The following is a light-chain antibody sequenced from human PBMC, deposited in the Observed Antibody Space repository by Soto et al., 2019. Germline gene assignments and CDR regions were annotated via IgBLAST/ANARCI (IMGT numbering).Light chain of an antibody. CDR1: SSNIGNNY. V-gene: IGLV1-51*01. CDR2: DNN. Sequence: QAVVTQPPSVSAAPGQKVTISCSGSSSNIGNNYVSWYQQLPGTAPKLLIYDNNKRPSGIPDRFSGSKSGTSATLGITGLQTGDEADYYCGTWDSSLSACVFGTGTKLTVL. CDR3: GTWDSSLSACV. J-gene: IGLJ1*01.